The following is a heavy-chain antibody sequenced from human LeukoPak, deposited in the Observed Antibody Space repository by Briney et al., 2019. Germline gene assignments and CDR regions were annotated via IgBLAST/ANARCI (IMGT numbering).Heavy chain of an antibody. J-gene: IGHJ3*02. Sequence: PSETLSLTCTVSGGSISSYYWSWIRQPPGKGLEWIGYIYYSGSTNYNPSLKSRVTISVDTSKNQFSLKLSSVTAADTAVYYCASCLGYYDFWSGYCYDAFDIWGQGTMVTVSS. CDR2: IYYSGST. CDR1: GGSISSYY. D-gene: IGHD3-3*01. CDR3: ASCLGYYDFWSGYCYDAFDI. V-gene: IGHV4-59*01.